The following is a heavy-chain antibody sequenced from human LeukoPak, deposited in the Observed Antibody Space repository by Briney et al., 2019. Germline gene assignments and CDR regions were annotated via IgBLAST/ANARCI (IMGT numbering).Heavy chain of an antibody. J-gene: IGHJ6*02. D-gene: IGHD2-2*01. V-gene: IGHV1-69*02. Sequence: SVKVSCKASGGTFSSYTISWVRQAPGQGLEWMGRIIPILGIANYAQKFQGRVTITADKSTSTAYMELSSLRSDDTAVYYCARALYCSSTSCYYYYGMDVWGQGTTVTVSS. CDR3: ARALYCSSTSCYYYYGMDV. CDR2: IIPILGIA. CDR1: GGTFSSYT.